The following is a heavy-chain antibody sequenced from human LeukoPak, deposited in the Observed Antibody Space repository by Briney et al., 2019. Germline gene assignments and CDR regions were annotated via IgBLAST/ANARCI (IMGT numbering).Heavy chain of an antibody. Sequence: GGSLRLSCAASGFIFSSYSMNWVRQAPGKGLEWVAYINVITGYIYYADSLKGRFTISRDNAKKSLFLEMNSLRVEDTAVYYCARDRSGSSSVDDAFDIWGQGIMVTVSS. D-gene: IGHD1-26*01. J-gene: IGHJ3*02. CDR2: INVITGYI. CDR1: GFIFSSYS. V-gene: IGHV3-21*01. CDR3: ARDRSGSSSVDDAFDI.